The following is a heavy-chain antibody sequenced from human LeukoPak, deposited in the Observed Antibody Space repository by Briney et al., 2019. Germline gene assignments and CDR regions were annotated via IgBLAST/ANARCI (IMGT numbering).Heavy chain of an antibody. J-gene: IGHJ2*01. CDR1: GGSISSYY. CDR3: ARVQVAGKSYWYFDL. Sequence: SETLSLTCTVSGGSISSYYWSWIRQPPGKGLEWIGYIYYSGSTNYNPSLKSRVTISVGTSKNQFSLKLSSVTAADTAVYYCARVQVAGKSYWYFDLWGRGTLVTVSS. CDR2: IYYSGST. D-gene: IGHD6-19*01. V-gene: IGHV4-59*01.